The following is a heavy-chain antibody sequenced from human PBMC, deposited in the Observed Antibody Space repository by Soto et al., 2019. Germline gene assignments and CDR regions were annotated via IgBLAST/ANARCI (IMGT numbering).Heavy chain of an antibody. D-gene: IGHD6-19*01. CDR3: ARLSGWPY. Sequence: SETLSLTCTVSGGSISGTNYYWGWIRQPPGKGLEWIGSVYYGGNTLYNPSLKSRISISLHTSKNQFSLRLTSVTAADTAVYYCARLSGWPYWGQGSLVTVSS. V-gene: IGHV4-39*01. CDR2: VYYGGNT. CDR1: GGSISGTNYY. J-gene: IGHJ4*02.